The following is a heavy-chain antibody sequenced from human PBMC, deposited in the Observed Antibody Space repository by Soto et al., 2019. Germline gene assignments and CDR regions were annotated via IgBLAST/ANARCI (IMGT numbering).Heavy chain of an antibody. CDR3: ATDGVEYVVSGLYYFDH. J-gene: IGHJ4*02. CDR2: MSYSEKNK. CDR1: GFTLNNYA. V-gene: IGHV3-30*04. Sequence: QVQLVESGGGVVQPGTSLRLSCSASGFTLNNYAMHWVRQVPGKGLEWLAFMSYSEKNKYYGDSVRGRVTISRDDSKNTLYLHMNSLRSEDTAVYYCATDGVEYVVSGLYYFDHWGQGTLVTVSS. D-gene: IGHD2-8*02.